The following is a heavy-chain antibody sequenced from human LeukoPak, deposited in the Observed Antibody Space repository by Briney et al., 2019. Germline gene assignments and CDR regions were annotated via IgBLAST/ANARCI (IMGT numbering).Heavy chain of an antibody. V-gene: IGHV1-46*01. D-gene: IGHD6-25*01. CDR1: GYTFTSYG. CDR2: INPSGGST. Sequence: GASVKVSCKASGYTFTSYGISWVRQAPGQGLEWMGIINPSGGSTSYAQKFQGRVTMTRDTSTSTVYMELSSLRSEDTAVYYCARSPTAANYYYYGMDVWGQGTTVTVSS. J-gene: IGHJ6*02. CDR3: ARSPTAANYYYYGMDV.